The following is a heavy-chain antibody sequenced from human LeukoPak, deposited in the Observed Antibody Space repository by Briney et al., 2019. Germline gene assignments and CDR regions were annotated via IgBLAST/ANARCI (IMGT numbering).Heavy chain of an antibody. CDR2: ISAYNGNT. D-gene: IGHD6-25*01. J-gene: IGHJ6*02. V-gene: IGHV1-18*01. CDR1: GYTFTSYG. Sequence: GASVKVSCKASGYTFTSYGISWVRQAPGQGLEWMGWISAYNGNTNYAQKLQGRVTMTTDTSTSTAYMELRSLRSEDTAVYYCARGGVAAAGIYYYYGMDVWGQGTTVTVSS. CDR3: ARGGVAAAGIYYYYGMDV.